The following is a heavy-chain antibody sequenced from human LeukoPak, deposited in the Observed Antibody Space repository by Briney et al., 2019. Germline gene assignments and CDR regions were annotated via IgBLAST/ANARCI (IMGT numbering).Heavy chain of an antibody. CDR3: ARANTAMVTGH. V-gene: IGHV4-38-2*01. CDR1: GYSISSGYY. CDR2: IYHSGST. J-gene: IGHJ4*02. Sequence: SETLSLTCAVSGYSISSGYYWGWIRQPPGKGLEWIGSIYHSGSTYYNPSLKSRVTISVDTSKNQFSLKLSSVTAADTAVCYCARANTAMVTGHWGQGTLVTVSS. D-gene: IGHD5-18*01.